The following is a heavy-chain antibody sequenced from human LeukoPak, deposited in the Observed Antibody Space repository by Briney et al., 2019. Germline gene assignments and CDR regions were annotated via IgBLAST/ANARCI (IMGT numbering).Heavy chain of an antibody. CDR1: GFTFSSYS. V-gene: IGHV3-21*01. CDR2: ISSSSSYI. Sequence: GGSLRLSCAASGFTFSSYSMNWVRQAPGKGLEWVSSISSSSSYIYYADSVKGRFTISRDNAKNSLYLQMNSLRAEDTAVYYCARNRPFSPHGGSMVPDYWGQGTLVTVSS. D-gene: IGHD4/OR15-4a*01. J-gene: IGHJ4*02. CDR3: ARNRPFSPHGGSMVPDY.